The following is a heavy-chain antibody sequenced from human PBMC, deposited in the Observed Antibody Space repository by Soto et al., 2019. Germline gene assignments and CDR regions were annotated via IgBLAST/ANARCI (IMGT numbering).Heavy chain of an antibody. V-gene: IGHV3-74*01. D-gene: IGHD3-16*01. Sequence: GGSLRLSCAASGFTFSSYWMHWVRQAPGEGLVWVSRINSDGSSTSYADSVKGRFTISRDNAKNTLYLQMNSLRAEDTAVYYCARVNGGYYYGMDVWGQGTTVTVSS. J-gene: IGHJ6*02. CDR2: INSDGSST. CDR1: GFTFSSYW. CDR3: ARVNGGYYYGMDV.